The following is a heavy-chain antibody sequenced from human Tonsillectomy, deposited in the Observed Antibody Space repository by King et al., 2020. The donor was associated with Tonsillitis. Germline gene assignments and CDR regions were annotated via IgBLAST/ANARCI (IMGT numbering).Heavy chain of an antibody. V-gene: IGHV4-39*01. Sequence: PLQESGPGLVKPSETLSLTCTVSGDSISSSSYYWGWIRQPPGKGLEWIGSIYYSGSTYYNPSLKSRVTISVDTSKNQFSLKLSSVTAADTAVYYCARHAAYCSSTSCYTWFDPWGQGTLVTVSS. CDR1: GDSISSSSYY. CDR3: ARHAAYCSSTSCYTWFDP. J-gene: IGHJ5*02. D-gene: IGHD2-2*02. CDR2: IYYSGST.